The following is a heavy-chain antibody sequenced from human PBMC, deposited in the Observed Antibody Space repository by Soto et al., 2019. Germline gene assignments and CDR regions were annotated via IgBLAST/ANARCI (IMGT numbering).Heavy chain of an antibody. V-gene: IGHV1-18*01. Sequence: ASVKVSCKTSGYTFIIHSITCVRQAPGQVLEWMGWIRSYNGNATYAPKFHDRITMTTDTSTSTAYMELRSLTSDDTAVYYCARVKRYYFDYWGPGSLVTVSS. J-gene: IGHJ4*02. CDR2: IRSYNGNA. CDR1: GYTFIIHS. D-gene: IGHD6-25*01. CDR3: ARVKRYYFDY.